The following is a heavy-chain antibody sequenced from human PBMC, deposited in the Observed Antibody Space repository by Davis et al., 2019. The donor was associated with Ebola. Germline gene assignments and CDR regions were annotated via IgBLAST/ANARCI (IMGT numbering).Heavy chain of an antibody. D-gene: IGHD2-21*02. V-gene: IGHV3-23*01. J-gene: IGHJ3*01. CDR2: LGTSADT. Sequence: GGSLRLSCAASGFIFSSYVMSWVRQAPGKGLEWVSTLGTSADTYYADSVKGRFTISRDNSRNTLYLQMNGLRVEDTAMYYCAKDTANIWFDVWGQGTMVTVSS. CDR1: GFIFSSYV. CDR3: AKDTANIWFDV.